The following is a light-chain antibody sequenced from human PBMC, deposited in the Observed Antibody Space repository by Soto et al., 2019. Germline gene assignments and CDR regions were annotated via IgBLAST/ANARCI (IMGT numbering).Light chain of an antibody. CDR2: EVS. CDR1: SSDVGGYIY. Sequence: QSALTQPASVSGSPGQSITIACTGTSSDVGGYIYVSWYRQHPGKAPKPIIYEVSNRPSGVSNRFSGSKSGTTASPTISGLQAEDEADYYCSSYTSMTTLVFGTGTQLTVL. J-gene: IGLJ7*01. V-gene: IGLV2-14*01. CDR3: SSYTSMTTLV.